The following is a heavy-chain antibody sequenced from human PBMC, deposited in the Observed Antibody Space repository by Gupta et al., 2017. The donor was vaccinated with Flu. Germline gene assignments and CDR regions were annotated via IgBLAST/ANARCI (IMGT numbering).Heavy chain of an antibody. CDR3: ARLKDEGSSSWYVLDY. J-gene: IGHJ4*02. V-gene: IGHV4-59*08. CDR2: IYYSGST. CDR1: GCSISRSS. Sequence: QVQLQESGPGLVKPSETLSLTCTVSGCSISRSSWRWIRQPPGKGLEWIGYIYYSGSTNYNPSLKSRVTISVDTSKNQFSLKLSSVTAADTAVYYCARLKDEGSSSWYVLDYWGQGTLVTVSS. D-gene: IGHD6-13*01.